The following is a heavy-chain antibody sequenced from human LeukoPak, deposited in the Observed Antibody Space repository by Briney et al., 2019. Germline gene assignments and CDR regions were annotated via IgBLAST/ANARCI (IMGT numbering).Heavy chain of an antibody. D-gene: IGHD6-25*01. Sequence: SETLSLTCAVSGGSISSGGYSWSWIRQPPGKGLEWIGYIYHSGSTYYNPSLKSRVTISVDRSKNQFSLKLSSVTAADTAVYYCARGGSGPLDGMDVWGQGTTVTVSS. CDR3: ARGGSGPLDGMDV. CDR1: GGSISSGGYS. CDR2: IYHSGST. V-gene: IGHV4-30-2*01. J-gene: IGHJ6*02.